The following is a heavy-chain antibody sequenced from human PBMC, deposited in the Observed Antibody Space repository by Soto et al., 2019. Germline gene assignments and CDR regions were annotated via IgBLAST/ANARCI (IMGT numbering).Heavy chain of an antibody. J-gene: IGHJ4*02. CDR3: AKAYGASHSPFDC. D-gene: IGHD2-21*01. CDR2: ISGSGDST. Sequence: EEQLLESGGGLAQPGGSLRLSCAASGFTFRGYAMSWARQAPGKGPEWVSGISGSGDSTYHAKSVKGRFIISRDNSKNTLYLEINSLRAEDSAVYYCAKAYGASHSPFDCWGQGTLVAVSS. V-gene: IGHV3-23*01. CDR1: GFTFRGYA.